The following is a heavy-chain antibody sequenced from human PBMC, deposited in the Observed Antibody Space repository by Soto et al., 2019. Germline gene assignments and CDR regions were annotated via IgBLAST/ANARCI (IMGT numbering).Heavy chain of an antibody. CDR2: INLAGGST. D-gene: IGHD3-10*01. CDR1: GNTFTTYS. CDR3: AREVHVYYYGSGKNWFDP. V-gene: IGHV1-46*01. Sequence: QVQLVQSGPEMKKPGASVNVSCQASGNTFTTYSIHWVRQAPGQGLEWMGTINLAGGSTRYKQKFQGRVTMTRDTSTSTVYMELSSLRSEDTAVYYCAREVHVYYYGSGKNWFDPWGQGTLVTVSS. J-gene: IGHJ5*02.